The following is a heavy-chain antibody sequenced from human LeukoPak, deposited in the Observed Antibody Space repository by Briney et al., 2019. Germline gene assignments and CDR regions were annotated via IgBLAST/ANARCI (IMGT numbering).Heavy chain of an antibody. V-gene: IGHV3-23*01. D-gene: IGHD2-8*01. CDR1: GFTFSSYW. Sequence: GGSLRLSCAASGFTFSSYWMHWVRQAPGKGLVWVSAISGSGGSTYYADSVKGRFTISRDNSKNTLYLQMNSLRAEDTAVYYCATSNRYCTNGVCYSRYWGQGTLVTVSS. CDR2: ISGSGGST. J-gene: IGHJ4*02. CDR3: ATSNRYCTNGVCYSRY.